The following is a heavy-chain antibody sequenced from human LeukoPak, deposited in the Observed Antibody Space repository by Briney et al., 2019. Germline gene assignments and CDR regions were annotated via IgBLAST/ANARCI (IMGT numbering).Heavy chain of an antibody. J-gene: IGHJ4*02. CDR3: ARDFYSGYVEFDY. CDR1: GGSISSGGYY. Sequence: PSQTLSLTCTVSGGSISSGGYYWSWIRQHPGKGLEWIGYMYYSGSTHYNPSLKSRVSISVDTSKNQFSLKLSSVTAADTAVYYCARDFYSGYVEFDYWGQGTLVTVSS. D-gene: IGHD5-12*01. V-gene: IGHV4-31*03. CDR2: MYYSGST.